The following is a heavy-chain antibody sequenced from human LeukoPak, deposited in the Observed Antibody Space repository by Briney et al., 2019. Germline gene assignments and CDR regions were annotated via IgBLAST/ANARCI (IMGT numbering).Heavy chain of an antibody. V-gene: IGHV4-39*01. J-gene: IGHJ4*02. Sequence: SEALSLTCTVSGGSISSSSYYWGWIRQPPGKGLEWIGSIYYSGSTYYNPSLKSRVTISVDTSKNQFSLKLSSVTAADTAVYYCASAPTASIAAHWGQGTLVTVSS. CDR1: GGSISSSSYY. CDR2: IYYSGST. CDR3: ASAPTASIAAH. D-gene: IGHD6-6*01.